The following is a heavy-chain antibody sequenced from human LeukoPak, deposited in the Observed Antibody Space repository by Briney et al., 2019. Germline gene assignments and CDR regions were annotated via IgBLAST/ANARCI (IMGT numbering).Heavy chain of an antibody. CDR1: GFTFCHYW. CDR3: ATEFAAMVY. D-gene: IGHD2-2*01. CDR2: IKSDGSST. J-gene: IGHJ4*02. V-gene: IGHV3-74*01. Sequence: GGSLRLSFAASGFTFCHYWAHWVRQAPGKGLVWVSHIKSDGSSTSYADSVKGRFTISRDIAKNTLYLQMNSLRAEDTAVYYCATEFAAMVYWGQGTLVTVSS.